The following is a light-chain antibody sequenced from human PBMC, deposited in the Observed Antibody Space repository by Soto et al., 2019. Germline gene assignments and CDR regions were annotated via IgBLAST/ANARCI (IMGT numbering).Light chain of an antibody. CDR3: MQSLQTTLP. J-gene: IGKJ4*01. Sequence: ILITQSPRSVPFTPVEPASVGCVSSHGRRHSNGYNYLDWYLQKPGQSPQLLIYLGSTRASGVPDRFSGSGPGTDFTPAISRVEAEDVGLSQRMQSLQTTLPFAGRNXVDIK. CDR2: LGS. CDR1: HGRRHSNGYNY. V-gene: IGKV2-28*01.